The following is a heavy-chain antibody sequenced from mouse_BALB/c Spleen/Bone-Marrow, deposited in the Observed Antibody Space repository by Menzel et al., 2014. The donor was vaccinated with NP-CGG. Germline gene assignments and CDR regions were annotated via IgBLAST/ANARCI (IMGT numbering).Heavy chain of an antibody. J-gene: IGHJ4*01. Sequence: QVQLQQSGAELVRPGVSVKISCKGSGYTFTDYAMHWVKQSHAKSLEWIGVISTYYGDASYNQKFKGKAAMTVDKSSSTAYMELARLTSEDYAIYYCARGFYYSNSYYAMDYWGQGTSVTVSS. CDR1: GYTFTDYA. CDR3: ARGFYYSNSYYAMDY. CDR2: ISTYYGDA. V-gene: IGHV1S137*01. D-gene: IGHD2-5*01.